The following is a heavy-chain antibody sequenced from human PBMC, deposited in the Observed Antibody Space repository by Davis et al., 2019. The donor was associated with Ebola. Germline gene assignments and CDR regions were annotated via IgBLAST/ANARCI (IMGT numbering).Heavy chain of an antibody. CDR2: IKQDGSGK. J-gene: IGHJ4*02. V-gene: IGHV3-7*01. D-gene: IGHD6-19*01. CDR3: ARSRAEQWLTSDS. Sequence: GESLKISCAASGFTFSRHWMNWVRQAPGKGLEWVANIKQDGSGKYYVDSVKGRFTISRDNAKNSVYLQMHSLRVEDTAVYYCARSRAEQWLTSDSWGQGTLVTVSS. CDR1: GFTFSRHW.